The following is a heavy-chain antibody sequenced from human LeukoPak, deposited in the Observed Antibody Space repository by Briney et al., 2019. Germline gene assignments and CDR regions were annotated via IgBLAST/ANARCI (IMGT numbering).Heavy chain of an antibody. D-gene: IGHD6-13*01. V-gene: IGHV1-2*06. CDR3: ASGEQLVRNAFDY. J-gene: IGHJ4*02. CDR1: GYTFTGYY. Sequence: ASVKASCKASGYTFTGYYMHWVRQAPGQGLEWMGRINPNSGGTNYAQKFQGRVTMTRDTSISTAYMELSRLRSDDTAVYYCASGEQLVRNAFDYWGQGTLVTVSS. CDR2: INPNSGGT.